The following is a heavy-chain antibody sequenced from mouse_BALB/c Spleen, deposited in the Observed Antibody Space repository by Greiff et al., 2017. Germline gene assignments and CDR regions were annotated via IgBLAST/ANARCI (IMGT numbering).Heavy chain of an antibody. D-gene: IGHD3-1*01. CDR2: IDPANGNT. CDR1: GFNIKDTY. CDR3: ARQLGLRGVFAY. Sequence: VQLKESGAELVKPGASVKLSCTASGFNIKDTYMHWVKQRPEQGLEWIGRIDPANGNTKYDPKFQGKATITADTSSNTAYLQLSSLTSEDTAVYYCARQLGLRGVFAYWGQGTLVTVSA. J-gene: IGHJ3*01. V-gene: IGHV14-3*02.